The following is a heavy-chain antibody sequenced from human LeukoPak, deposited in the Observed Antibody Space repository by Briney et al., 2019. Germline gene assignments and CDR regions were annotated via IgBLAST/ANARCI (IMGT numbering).Heavy chain of an antibody. J-gene: IGHJ4*02. Sequence: GGSLGLSCAASGFTFSSYSMNWVRQAPGKGLEWVSSISSSSSYIYYADSVKGRFTISRDNAKNSLYLQMNSPRAEDTAVYYCARALDWGSSYWGQGTLVTVSS. CDR1: GFTFSSYS. D-gene: IGHD3-9*01. CDR3: ARALDWGSSY. V-gene: IGHV3-21*01. CDR2: ISSSSSYI.